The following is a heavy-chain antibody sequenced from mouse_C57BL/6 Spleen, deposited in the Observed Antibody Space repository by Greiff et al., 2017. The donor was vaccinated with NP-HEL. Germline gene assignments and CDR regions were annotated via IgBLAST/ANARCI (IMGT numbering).Heavy chain of an antibody. Sequence: QVQLQQSGAELVKPGASVKISCKASGYAFSSYWMNWVKQRPGKGLEWIGQIYPGDGDTNYNGKFKGKATLTADKSSSTAYMQLSRLTSEDSAVYFCARGGGGLTPFAYWGQGTLVTVSA. J-gene: IGHJ3*01. CDR2: IYPGDGDT. D-gene: IGHD1-1*02. CDR1: GYAFSSYW. V-gene: IGHV1-80*01. CDR3: ARGGGGLTPFAY.